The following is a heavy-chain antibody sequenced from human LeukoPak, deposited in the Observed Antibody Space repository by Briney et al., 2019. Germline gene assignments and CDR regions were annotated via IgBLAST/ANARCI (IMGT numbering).Heavy chain of an antibody. J-gene: IGHJ4*02. D-gene: IGHD3-10*01. CDR1: GFTFSNYG. Sequence: GGSLRLSCAASGFTFSNYGMHWVRQAPGKGLEWVAVIWYDGSNKYYADSVKGRFTISRDNSKNTLYLQMNSLRAEDTAVYYCARDHRRYYYGSGSPDYWGQGTLVTVSS. CDR3: ARDHRRYYYGSGSPDY. CDR2: IWYDGSNK. V-gene: IGHV3-33*08.